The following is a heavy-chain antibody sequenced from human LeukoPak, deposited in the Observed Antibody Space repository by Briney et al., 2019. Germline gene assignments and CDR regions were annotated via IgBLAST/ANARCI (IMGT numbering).Heavy chain of an antibody. CDR3: AKGAYSGSYLGPFDS. D-gene: IGHD1-26*01. CDR1: GFTFSSYA. J-gene: IGHJ4*02. V-gene: IGHV3-23*01. CDR2: ISASGGST. Sequence: GGSLRLSCAASGFTFSSYAMSWVRQAPGKGLEWVSAISASGGSTYFADSVKGRFTISRDNSKNTLYLQMNSLSAEDTAVYFCAKGAYSGSYLGPFDSWGQGTLVTVSS.